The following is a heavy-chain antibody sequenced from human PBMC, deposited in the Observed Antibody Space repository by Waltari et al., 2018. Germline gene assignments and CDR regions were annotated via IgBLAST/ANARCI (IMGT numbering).Heavy chain of an antibody. Sequence: QVQLQESGPRLVKPSETLSLTCTISGGSMTSGADYWSWIRPPAGKELWWIGRRSAGGTTDYSPSHKSRATRSVDTSKSQISLKVTAVTAADTAMYDCARLHYFGSASYNDGIDIWGQGTMVTVSS. CDR2: RSAGGTT. J-gene: IGHJ3*02. CDR1: GGSMTSGADY. V-gene: IGHV4-61*02. CDR3: ARLHYFGSASYNDGIDI. D-gene: IGHD3-10*01.